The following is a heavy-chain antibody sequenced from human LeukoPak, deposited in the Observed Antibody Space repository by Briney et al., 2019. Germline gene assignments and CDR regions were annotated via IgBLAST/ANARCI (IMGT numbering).Heavy chain of an antibody. CDR2: INPNSGGT. Sequence: GASVNVSCKASGYMFTGYYMHWVRQAPGQGLEWMGWINPNSGGTNYVQQFQGRVTMTRDTSISTAYMDLNRLRSDDTAVYYCARVVAVTGTPVYYMDVWGKGTTVTVS. CDR1: GYMFTGYY. CDR3: ARVVAVTGTPVYYMDV. V-gene: IGHV1-2*02. D-gene: IGHD6-19*01. J-gene: IGHJ6*03.